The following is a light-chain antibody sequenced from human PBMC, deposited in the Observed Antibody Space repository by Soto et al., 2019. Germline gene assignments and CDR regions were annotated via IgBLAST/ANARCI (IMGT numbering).Light chain of an antibody. V-gene: IGKV1-39*01. CDR3: QQSSRSPIP. CDR1: ETIYTH. Sequence: IEMTQSTGSLSASVVDRVIITCRASETIYTHLNWYQQRAGKAPKLLINGGSILQSGVPSRFSGSGYGTEFTLTISSLEPEDFATYYCQQSSRSPIPFGQGTRLAI. J-gene: IGKJ5*01. CDR2: GGS.